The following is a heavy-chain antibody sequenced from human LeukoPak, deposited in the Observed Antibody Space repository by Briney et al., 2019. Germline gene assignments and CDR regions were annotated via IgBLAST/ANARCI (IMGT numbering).Heavy chain of an antibody. Sequence: KSGGSLRLSCAASGFTFSYFYMRWIRQARGKGLEWVSYISSSGSTIFYADSVKGRFTISRDNSKNTVYLQMNSLRTEDTAIYYCAGDKTTGGWYEFGCWGQGTLLTVSS. V-gene: IGHV3-11*01. CDR2: ISSSGSTI. J-gene: IGHJ4*02. CDR3: AGDKTTGGWYEFGC. D-gene: IGHD6-19*01. CDR1: GFTFSYFY.